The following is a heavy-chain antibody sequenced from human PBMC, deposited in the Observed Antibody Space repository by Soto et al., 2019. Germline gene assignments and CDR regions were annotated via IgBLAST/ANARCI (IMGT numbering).Heavy chain of an antibody. CDR2: IYWDDDK. D-gene: IGHD2-15*01. Sequence: SGPKLVNPTQTLTLTCTLSGVSLSTSAVGVGWIRQPPGKALEWLALIYWDDDKRYRPSLESRLNITQDTSKNQVALRLANVDPADTGTYSCAHRHREESGGRYYTLKFGYWGRGALVAFSS. CDR3: AHRHREESGGRYYTLKFGY. J-gene: IGHJ4*02. V-gene: IGHV2-5*02. CDR1: GVSLSTSAVG.